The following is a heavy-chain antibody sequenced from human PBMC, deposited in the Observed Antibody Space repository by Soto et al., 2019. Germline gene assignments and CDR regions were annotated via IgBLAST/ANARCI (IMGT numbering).Heavy chain of an antibody. Sequence: QVQLQESGPGLVKPSETLSLTCTVSGASISGFYWSWIRKSAGKGLEWIGRIYATGTTDYNPSLNSLFMMSVDTSKKQFSLKLRSVTAADTAVYYCVRDGTKTLRDWFDPWGQGISVTVSS. CDR3: VRDGTKTLRDWFDP. V-gene: IGHV4-4*07. J-gene: IGHJ5*02. CDR2: IYATGTT. CDR1: GASISGFY. D-gene: IGHD1-1*01.